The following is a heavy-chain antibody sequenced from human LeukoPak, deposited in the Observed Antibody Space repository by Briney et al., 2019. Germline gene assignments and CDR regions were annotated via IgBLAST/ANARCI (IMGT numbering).Heavy chain of an antibody. J-gene: IGHJ3*02. CDR3: THRITAPLAFNI. Sequence: GGSLRLSCAASGFTFSNAWMSWVRQAPGKGLEWVGRIKSKTDGGTTDYAAPVKGRFTISRDDSKNTLYLQMNSLKTENTAVYYCTHRITAPLAFNIWGQGTMVTVSS. CDR2: IKSKTDGGTT. V-gene: IGHV3-15*01. D-gene: IGHD3-16*01. CDR1: GFTFSNAW.